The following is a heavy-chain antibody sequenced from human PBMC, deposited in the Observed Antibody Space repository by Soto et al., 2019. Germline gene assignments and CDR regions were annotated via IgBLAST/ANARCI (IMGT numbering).Heavy chain of an antibody. V-gene: IGHV3-30-3*01. CDR3: ARSIINSSGWSIWYYYYYGMDV. Sequence: QVQLVESGGGVVQPGRSLRLSCAASGFTFSSYAMHWVRQAPGKGLEWVAVISHDGSNKYYADSVKGRFTISRDNSKNTLYLQMNSLRAEDTAVYYCARSIINSSGWSIWYYYYYGMDVWGQGTTVTVSS. J-gene: IGHJ6*02. D-gene: IGHD6-19*01. CDR2: ISHDGSNK. CDR1: GFTFSSYA.